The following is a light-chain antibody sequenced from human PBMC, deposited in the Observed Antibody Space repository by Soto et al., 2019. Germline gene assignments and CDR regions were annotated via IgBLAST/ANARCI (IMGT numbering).Light chain of an antibody. J-gene: IGLJ1*01. V-gene: IGLV2-8*01. Sequence: QSALTQPPAASGSPGQSVTISCTGTSSDVGGYKYVSWYQEHPGKAPKLMIFEVNKRPSGVPDRFHGYKSVNTASLTVSGLQAEDEAYYYCSAYAGIYHLVVFVTGTTVAVL. CDR2: EVN. CDR3: SAYAGIYHLVV. CDR1: SSDVGGYKY.